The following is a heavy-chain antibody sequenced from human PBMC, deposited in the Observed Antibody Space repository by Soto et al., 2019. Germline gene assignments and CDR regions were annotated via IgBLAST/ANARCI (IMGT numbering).Heavy chain of an antibody. Sequence: PGGSLRLSCAASGFTFSSYSMNWVRQAPGKGLEWVSSIGSSSSYIYYADSVKGRFTISRDNAKNSLYLQMNSLRAEDTAVYYCARESEGYYYDSSGPPPTYAFDIWGQGTMVTVSS. CDR2: IGSSSSYI. D-gene: IGHD3-22*01. V-gene: IGHV3-21*01. CDR3: ARESEGYYYDSSGPPPTYAFDI. J-gene: IGHJ3*02. CDR1: GFTFSSYS.